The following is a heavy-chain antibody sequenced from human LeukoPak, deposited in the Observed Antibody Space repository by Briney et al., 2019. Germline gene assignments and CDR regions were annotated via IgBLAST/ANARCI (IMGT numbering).Heavy chain of an antibody. V-gene: IGHV4-59*08. D-gene: IGHD3-22*01. J-gene: IGHJ3*02. CDR2: IYYGGST. CDR1: DGSISSYD. CDR3: ARQVWYYDRIAFDI. Sequence: SETLSLTCTVSDGSISSYDWSWIRQPPGKGLEWVGYIYYGGSTNYNPSLKSRVTISVDTSKNQFSLKLSSVTAADTAVYFCARQVWYYDRIAFDIWGQGTMVTVSS.